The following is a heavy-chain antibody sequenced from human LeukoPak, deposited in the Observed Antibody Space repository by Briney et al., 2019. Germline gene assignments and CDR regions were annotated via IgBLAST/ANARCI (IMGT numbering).Heavy chain of an antibody. CDR1: GGSVSSGSYY. CDR2: IYYSGST. CDR3: ARDRRGAVVVNPPDY. Sequence: SETLPLTCTVSGGSVSSGSYYWSWIRQPPGKGLEWIGYIYYSGSTNYNPSLKSRVTISVDTSKNQFSLKLSSVTAADTAVYYCARDRRGAVVVNPPDYWGQGTLVTVSS. D-gene: IGHD3-22*01. J-gene: IGHJ4*02. V-gene: IGHV4-61*01.